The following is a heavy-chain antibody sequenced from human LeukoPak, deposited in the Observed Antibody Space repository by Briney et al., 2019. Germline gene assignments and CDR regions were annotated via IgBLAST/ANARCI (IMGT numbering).Heavy chain of an antibody. CDR3: AREGTAGTNLNWFDP. Sequence: KPSETLSLTCAVYGGPFSGYYWSWIRQPPGKGLEWIGYISYSGSTNFNPSLKSRVTISVDTSKNQFSLKLSSVTAADTAVYYCAREGTAGTNLNWFDPWGQGTLVTVSS. CDR1: GGPFSGYY. CDR2: ISYSGST. D-gene: IGHD1-1*01. V-gene: IGHV4-59*01. J-gene: IGHJ5*02.